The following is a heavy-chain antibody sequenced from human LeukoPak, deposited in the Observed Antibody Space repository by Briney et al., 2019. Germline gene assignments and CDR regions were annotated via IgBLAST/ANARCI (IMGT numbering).Heavy chain of an antibody. CDR2: ISSSGSTI. J-gene: IGHJ6*04. CDR1: GLTFSSYG. CDR3: AELGITMIGGV. D-gene: IGHD3-10*02. Sequence: GGTLRLSCAASGLTFSSYGMNWVRQAPGKGLEWVSYISSSGSTIYYADSVKGRFTISRDNAKNSLYLQMNSLRAEDTAVYYCAELGITMIGGVWSKGTTVTISS. V-gene: IGHV3-48*04.